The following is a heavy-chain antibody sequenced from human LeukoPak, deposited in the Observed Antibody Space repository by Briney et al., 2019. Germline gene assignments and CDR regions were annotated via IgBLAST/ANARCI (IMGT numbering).Heavy chain of an antibody. D-gene: IGHD5-18*01. CDR2: ISSSSSTI. CDR1: GFTFSSYS. J-gene: IGHJ4*02. V-gene: IGHV3-48*04. CDR3: ARDKPVRNSYGSVFDY. Sequence: GGSLRLSCAASGFTFSSYSMNWVRQAPGKGLEWVSYISSSSSTIYYADSVKGRFTISRDNAKNSLYLQMNSLRAEDTAVYYCARDKPVRNSYGSVFDYWGQGTLVTVSS.